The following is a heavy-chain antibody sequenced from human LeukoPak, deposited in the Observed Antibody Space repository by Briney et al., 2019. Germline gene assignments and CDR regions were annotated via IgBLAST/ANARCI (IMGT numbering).Heavy chain of an antibody. D-gene: IGHD1-26*01. Sequence: PGGSLRLSCAASGFTFSSYAVHWVRQAPGKGLEWVAVISYDGSNKYADSVKGRFTISRDNPKNTLFLQMNSLRAEDTAVYYCARQYGVRGAFDIWGQGTMVTVSS. J-gene: IGHJ3*02. CDR1: GFTFSSYA. CDR2: ISYDGSNK. V-gene: IGHV3-30-3*01. CDR3: ARQYGVRGAFDI.